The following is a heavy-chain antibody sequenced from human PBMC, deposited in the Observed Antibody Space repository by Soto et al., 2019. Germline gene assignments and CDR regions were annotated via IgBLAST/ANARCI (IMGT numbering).Heavy chain of an antibody. CDR2: INPSGGST. CDR3: ARDRTVQLERRGAPDY. D-gene: IGHD1-1*01. CDR1: GYTFTSYY. V-gene: IGHV1-46*01. J-gene: IGHJ4*02. Sequence: ASVKVSCKASGYTFTSYYMHWVRQAPGQGLEWMGIINPSGGSTGYAQKFQGRITLTRDTSVTTAYMELSSLTSEDTAIYFCARDRTVQLERRGAPDYWGQGTLVTVSS.